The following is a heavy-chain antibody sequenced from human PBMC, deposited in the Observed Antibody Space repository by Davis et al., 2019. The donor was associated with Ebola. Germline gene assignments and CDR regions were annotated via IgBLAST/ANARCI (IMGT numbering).Heavy chain of an antibody. D-gene: IGHD3-16*01. Sequence: GESLKISCAASGFTFSSYSMNWVRQAPGKGLEWVSSISSSSSYIYYADSVKGRFTISRDNAKNSLYLQMNSLRDEDTAVYYCARDHNDLWGWFDPWGQGTLVTVSS. J-gene: IGHJ5*02. CDR2: ISSSSSYI. CDR3: ARDHNDLWGWFDP. CDR1: GFTFSSYS. V-gene: IGHV3-21*01.